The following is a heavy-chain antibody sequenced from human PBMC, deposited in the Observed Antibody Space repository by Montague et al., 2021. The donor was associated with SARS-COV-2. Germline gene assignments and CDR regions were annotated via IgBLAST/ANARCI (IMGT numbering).Heavy chain of an antibody. V-gene: IGHV3-7*01. Sequence: SLRLSCAASGFTFSSYWMSWVRQAPGKGLEWVANIEEDGSEKYYMDSVKGQFTISRDNAKNSLSLQMNSLRAEDTAVYYCARERQDSSGWSTYWYFDLWGRGTLVTVSS. CDR3: ARERQDSSGWSTYWYFDL. D-gene: IGHD6-19*01. CDR1: GFTFSSYW. J-gene: IGHJ2*01. CDR2: IEEDGSEK.